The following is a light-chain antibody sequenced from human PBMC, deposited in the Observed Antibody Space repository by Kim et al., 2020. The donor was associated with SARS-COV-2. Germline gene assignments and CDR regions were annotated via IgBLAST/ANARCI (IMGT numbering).Light chain of an antibody. Sequence: DILMTQSPSSVSASVGDTVTITCRASEAISTWLAWYQQKPGKAPQVLIYTASTLQSGVPSRFSGSGSGTDFTLTISILQPDDFATYFCQHGGGFPCTFGQGTKVDIK. CDR1: EAISTW. CDR3: QHGGGFPCT. V-gene: IGKV1-12*01. CDR2: TAS. J-gene: IGKJ1*01.